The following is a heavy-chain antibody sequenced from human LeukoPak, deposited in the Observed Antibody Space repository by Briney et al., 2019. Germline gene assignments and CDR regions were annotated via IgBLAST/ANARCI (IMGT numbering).Heavy chain of an antibody. CDR1: GGSFSSSGYY. Sequence: SETLSLTCTVSGGSFSSSGYYWGWIRQPPGKGLEWIASIYYSGNTYYNPSLKSRVTISINTSKNQYSLKLSSVTAADTAFYYCARRCQAGMAAAGGVDYWGLGTLVTVSS. CDR2: IYYSGNT. CDR3: ARRCQAGMAAAGGVDY. J-gene: IGHJ4*02. V-gene: IGHV4-39*01. D-gene: IGHD6-13*01.